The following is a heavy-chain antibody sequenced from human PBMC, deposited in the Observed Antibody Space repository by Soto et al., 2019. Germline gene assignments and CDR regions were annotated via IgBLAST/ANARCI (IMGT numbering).Heavy chain of an antibody. CDR1: GGTFSSYA. D-gene: IGHD1-7*01. CDR3: ARANWNYHTNGGTDV. Sequence: SVKVSCKASGGTFSSYAISWVRQAPGQGLEWMGGIIPIFGTANYAQKFQGRVTITADESTSTAYMELSSLRSEDTAVYYCARANWNYHTNGGTDVWGQGTTVTVSS. V-gene: IGHV1-69*13. CDR2: IIPIFGTA. J-gene: IGHJ6*02.